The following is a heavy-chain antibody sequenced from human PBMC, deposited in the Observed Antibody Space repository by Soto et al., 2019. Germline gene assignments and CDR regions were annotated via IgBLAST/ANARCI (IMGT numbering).Heavy chain of an antibody. CDR3: ARDGLALTYYYYYYGMDV. V-gene: IGHV3-33*01. Sequence: PGGSPRLSCAASGFTFSSYGMHWVRQAPGKGLEWVAVIWYDGSNKYYADSVKGRFTISRDNSKNTLYLQMNSLRAEDTAVYYCARDGLALTYYYYYYGMDVWGVGTTVTVSS. D-gene: IGHD6-19*01. CDR2: IWYDGSNK. CDR1: GFTFSSYG. J-gene: IGHJ6*04.